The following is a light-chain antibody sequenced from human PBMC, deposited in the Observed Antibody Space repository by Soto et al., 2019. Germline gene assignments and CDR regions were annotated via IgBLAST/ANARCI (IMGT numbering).Light chain of an antibody. J-gene: IGLJ2*01. CDR2: EGN. V-gene: IGLV2-23*01. Sequence: QSALTQPASVSGSPGQSITISCTGTSSDVGSYNLVSWYQQHPGKAPKLMFYEGNKRPSGVSNRFSGSKSGNTASLTISGLQAEDEADYYCCSYAGSSTHVVFGGGTKVTVL. CDR3: CSYAGSSTHVV. CDR1: SSDVGSYNL.